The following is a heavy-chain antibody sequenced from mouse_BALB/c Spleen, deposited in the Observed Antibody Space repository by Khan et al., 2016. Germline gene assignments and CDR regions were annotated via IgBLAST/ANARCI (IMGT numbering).Heavy chain of an antibody. CDR3: AVGSYY. J-gene: IGHJ2*01. CDR2: ISYSGST. Sequence: EVQLQESGPGLVKPSQSLSLTCTVTGYSITSDYAWNWIRQYPGNKLEWMGYISYSGSTSYNPSLKSRISITRDTSKNQFFLQLNSVTSEDTATYYCAVGSYYWGQGTTLTVSS. V-gene: IGHV3-2*02. CDR1: GYSITSDYA.